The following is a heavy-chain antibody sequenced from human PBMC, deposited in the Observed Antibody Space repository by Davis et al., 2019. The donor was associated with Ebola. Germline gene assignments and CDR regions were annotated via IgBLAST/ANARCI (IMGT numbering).Heavy chain of an antibody. CDR3: ARDLGYCSSTSCYAHGMDV. CDR1: GFTFSSYW. V-gene: IGHV3-7*03. CDR2: IKQDGSEK. J-gene: IGHJ6*02. Sequence: GGSLRLSCAASGFTFSSYWMSWVRQAPGKGLEWVANIKQDGSEKYYVDSVKGRFTISRDNAKNSLYLQMNSLRAEDTAVYYCARDLGYCSSTSCYAHGMDVWGQGTTVTVSS. D-gene: IGHD2-2*01.